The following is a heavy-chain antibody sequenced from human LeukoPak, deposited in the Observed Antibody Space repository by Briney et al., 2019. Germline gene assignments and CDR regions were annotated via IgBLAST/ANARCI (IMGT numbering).Heavy chain of an antibody. CDR3: ARHRIWFGDFPFDY. J-gene: IGHJ4*02. V-gene: IGHV4-39*01. CDR1: GGSISNRNYH. CDR2: ICSSGSA. Sequence: SETLSLTCTVSGGSISNRNYHWGWIRQPPGKGLEWIGSICSSGSAYYNPSLKSRVTTSIDTSKNQFSLKLSSVTAADTAVYYCARHRIWFGDFPFDYWGQGTLVTVSS. D-gene: IGHD3-10*01.